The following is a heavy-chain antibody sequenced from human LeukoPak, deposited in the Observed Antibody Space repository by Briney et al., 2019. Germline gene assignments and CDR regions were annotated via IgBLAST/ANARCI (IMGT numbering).Heavy chain of an antibody. Sequence: PGGSLRLSCAASGFTFDDYAMHWVRQAPGKGLEWVSLISWDGGSTYYADSVKGRFTISRDNSKNSLYLQMNSLRAEDTALYYCAKGHFYGSSGWYYFDYWGQGTLVTVSS. V-gene: IGHV3-43D*03. CDR1: GFTFDDYA. D-gene: IGHD3-22*01. CDR2: ISWDGGST. J-gene: IGHJ4*02. CDR3: AKGHFYGSSGWYYFDY.